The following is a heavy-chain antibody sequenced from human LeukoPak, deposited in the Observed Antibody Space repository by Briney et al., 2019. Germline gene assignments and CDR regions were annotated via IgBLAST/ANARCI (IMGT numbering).Heavy chain of an antibody. V-gene: IGHV4-39*02. CDR1: GGSISSYY. D-gene: IGHD3-3*01. J-gene: IGHJ4*02. Sequence: PSETLSLTCTVSGGSISSYYWGWIRQPPGKGLEWVGGISSSGSTYYNPSLKSRITISIDTSKNHFSLKLSSVSAADTAVYYCARLGAGPTYYDFWSGYSSFYFDYWGQGTLVTVSS. CDR2: ISSSGST. CDR3: ARLGAGPTYYDFWSGYSSFYFDY.